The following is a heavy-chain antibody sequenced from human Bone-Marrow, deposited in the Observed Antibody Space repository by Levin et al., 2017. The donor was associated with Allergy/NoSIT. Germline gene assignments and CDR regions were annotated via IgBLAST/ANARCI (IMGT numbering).Heavy chain of an antibody. J-gene: IGHJ6*03. D-gene: IGHD2-8*02. Sequence: SETLSLTCTVSGASINYDYWSWLRQPPGKGVEWLGYTSKSGGNNYSPSLQSRITMSMDTSKSQFSLKLRSVTAADTAIYYCAREARSCTDGRCFTSQDSQYHYADVWGKGTTVTVSS. CDR3: AREARSCTDGRCFTSQDSQYHYADV. CDR1: GASINYDY. CDR2: TSKSGGN. V-gene: IGHV4-59*01.